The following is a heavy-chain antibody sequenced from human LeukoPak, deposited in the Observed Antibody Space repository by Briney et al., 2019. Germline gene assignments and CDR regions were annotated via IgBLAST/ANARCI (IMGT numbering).Heavy chain of an antibody. Sequence: SETLSLTCTVSGGSISSGGYYWSWIRQHPGKGLEWIGYIYYSGSTYYNPSLKSRVTISVDTSKNQFSLKLSSVTAADTAVYYCARGRHVYDFWSGKGGYYGMDVWGQGTTVTVSS. CDR1: GGSISSGGYY. J-gene: IGHJ6*02. V-gene: IGHV4-31*03. CDR3: ARGRHVYDFWSGKGGYYGMDV. CDR2: IYYSGST. D-gene: IGHD3-3*01.